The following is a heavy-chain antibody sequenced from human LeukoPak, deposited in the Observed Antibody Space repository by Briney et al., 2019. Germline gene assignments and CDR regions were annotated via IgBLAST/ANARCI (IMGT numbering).Heavy chain of an antibody. D-gene: IGHD5-18*01. Sequence: PGGSLRLSCAASGFTFSSYWMHWVRQGPGKGLVCVACINSDGSSTTYADSVKGRFTISRDNAKNTLFLQMNSLRAEDTAVYYCAVGAQYSYSYYPDYWGQGTLVTVSS. V-gene: IGHV3-74*01. CDR3: AVGAQYSYSYYPDY. J-gene: IGHJ4*02. CDR1: GFTFSSYW. CDR2: INSDGSST.